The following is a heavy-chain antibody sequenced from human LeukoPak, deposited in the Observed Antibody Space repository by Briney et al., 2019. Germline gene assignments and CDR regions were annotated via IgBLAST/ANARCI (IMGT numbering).Heavy chain of an antibody. CDR2: INPNNGGT. CDR3: ARQAGNSGYMYYFEY. Sequence: GASVKVSCKASGYTFTGYYIHWVRQAPGQGLEWMGWINPNNGGTNYAQSFQGRVTMPRDTSISTAYMDLSRLRSDDTAVYYCARQAGNSGYMYYFEYWGQGTLVTVSS. J-gene: IGHJ4*02. D-gene: IGHD3-22*01. V-gene: IGHV1-2*02. CDR1: GYTFTGYY.